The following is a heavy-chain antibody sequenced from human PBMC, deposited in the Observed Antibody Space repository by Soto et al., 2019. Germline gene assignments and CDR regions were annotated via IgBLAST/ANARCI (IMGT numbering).Heavy chain of an antibody. CDR3: ARRQILTGYSDPHDAFDI. V-gene: IGHV5-51*01. CDR1: GYSFTSYW. Sequence: GESLKISCKGSGYSFTSYWIGWVRQMPGKGLEWMGIIYPGDSDTRYSPSFQGQVTISADKSISTAYLQWSSLKASDTAMYYCARRQILTGYSDPHDAFDIWGQGTMVTVSS. J-gene: IGHJ3*02. D-gene: IGHD3-9*01. CDR2: IYPGDSDT.